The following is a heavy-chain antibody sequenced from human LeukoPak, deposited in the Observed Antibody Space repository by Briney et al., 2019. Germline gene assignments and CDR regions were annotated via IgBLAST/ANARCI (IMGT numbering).Heavy chain of an antibody. CDR3: ARGFGSSWYNWFDP. CDR2: INHSGST. Sequence: SETLSLTCAVYGGSFSGYYWSWIRQPPGKGLEWIGEINHSGSTNYNPSLKSRVTISVDTSKNQFSLKLSSATAADTAVYYCARGFGSSWYNWFDPWGQGTLVTVSS. V-gene: IGHV4-34*01. J-gene: IGHJ5*02. CDR1: GGSFSGYY. D-gene: IGHD6-13*01.